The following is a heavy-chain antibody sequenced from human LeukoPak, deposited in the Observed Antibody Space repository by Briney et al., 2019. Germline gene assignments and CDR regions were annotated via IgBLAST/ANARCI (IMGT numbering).Heavy chain of an antibody. CDR3: ASGYCSGGSCYQKLDY. D-gene: IGHD2-15*01. Sequence: SVKVSCKASGGTFTSYAISWVRQAPGQGLEWMGGIIPIFDIANYGQKFQGRVTITADESTSTAYMELSSLRSEDTAVYYCASGYCSGGSCYQKLDYWGQGTLVTVSS. V-gene: IGHV1-69*13. CDR2: IIPIFDIA. CDR1: GGTFTSYA. J-gene: IGHJ4*02.